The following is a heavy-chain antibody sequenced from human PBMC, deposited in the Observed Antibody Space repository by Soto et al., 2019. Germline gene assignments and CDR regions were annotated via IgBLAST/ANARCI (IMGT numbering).Heavy chain of an antibody. J-gene: IGHJ4*02. D-gene: IGHD2-15*01. V-gene: IGHV4-39*01. CDR1: GGSISSSSYY. CDR3: ARSTPPGRITLGGPYKYYFDY. Sequence: QLQLQESGPGLVKPSETLSLTCTVSGGSISSSSYYWGWIRQPPGKGLEWIGSIYYSGSTYYNPSLKSRVTISVDTSKNQFSLKLSSVTAADTAVYYCARSTPPGRITLGGPYKYYFDYWGQGTLVTVSS. CDR2: IYYSGST.